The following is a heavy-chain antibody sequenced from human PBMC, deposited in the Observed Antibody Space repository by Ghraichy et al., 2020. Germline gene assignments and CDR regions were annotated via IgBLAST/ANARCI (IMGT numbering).Heavy chain of an antibody. CDR2: IYYSGST. J-gene: IGHJ4*02. CDR3: TRDRYSYGNPDY. CDR1: GGSLSSYY. D-gene: IGHD5-18*01. Sequence: SETLSLTCTVSGGSLSSYYWSWIRQPPGKGLEWIGYIYYSGSTNYNPSLQSRVTISVDTSKNQFSLKLSSVTAADTAVYYCTRDRYSYGNPDYWGQGTLVTVSS. V-gene: IGHV4-59*01.